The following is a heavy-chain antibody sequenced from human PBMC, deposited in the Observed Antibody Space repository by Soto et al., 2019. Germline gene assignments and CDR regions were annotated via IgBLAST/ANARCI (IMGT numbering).Heavy chain of an antibody. CDR1: GDCSDSGAYY. Sequence: SETLSLTWTVSGDCSDSGAYYWGSVRQRPWRGLEWIGYVYESGYTYYNMSLQSRLTISLDRSNNQFSLGLTSVTAAETAVYYCVRDLRHKAMVYPWFDPWGQGTLVTVSS. CDR2: VYESGYT. CDR3: VRDLRHKAMVYPWFDP. V-gene: IGHV4-31*02. D-gene: IGHD5-18*01. J-gene: IGHJ5*02.